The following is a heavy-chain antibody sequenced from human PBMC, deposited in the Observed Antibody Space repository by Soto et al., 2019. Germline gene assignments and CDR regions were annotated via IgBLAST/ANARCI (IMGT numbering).Heavy chain of an antibody. CDR2: IIPILGIA. J-gene: IGHJ5*02. CDR1: GGTFNSYT. D-gene: IGHD2-15*01. CDR3: SRGIPGYCGGATCYSGWFDP. V-gene: IGHV1-69*02. Sequence: SVKVSCKASGGTFNSYTFSWVRQAPGQGLEWMGRIIPILGIANYAQKFQGRVTITADKFTSTAHMELSSLRFEDTAVYYCSRGIPGYCGGATCYSGWFDPWGQGTLVTVSS.